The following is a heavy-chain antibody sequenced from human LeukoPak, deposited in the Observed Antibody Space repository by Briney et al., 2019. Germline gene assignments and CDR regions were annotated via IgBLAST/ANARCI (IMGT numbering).Heavy chain of an antibody. D-gene: IGHD3-10*01. CDR3: ARGPRQARYGSGSYYKRNAFDI. CDR1: GGSFSGYY. Sequence: SETLSLTCAVYGGSFSGYYWSWTRQPPGKGLEWIGEINHSGSTNYNPSLKSRVTISVDTSKNQFSLKLSSVTAADTAVYYCARGPRQARYGSGSYYKRNAFDIWGQGTMVTVSS. CDR2: INHSGST. J-gene: IGHJ3*02. V-gene: IGHV4-34*01.